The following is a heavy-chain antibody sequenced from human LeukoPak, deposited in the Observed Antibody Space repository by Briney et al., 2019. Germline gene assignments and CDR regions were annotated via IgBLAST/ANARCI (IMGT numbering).Heavy chain of an antibody. D-gene: IGHD3-3*01. CDR1: GFTFSSYS. Sequence: GGSLRLSCAASGFTFSSYSMNWVRQAPEKGLEWVSSISSSSSYIYYADSVKGRFTISRDNAKNSLYLQMNSLRAEDTAVYYCARARITIFGVAHAFDIWGQGTMVTVSS. CDR3: ARARITIFGVAHAFDI. J-gene: IGHJ3*02. CDR2: ISSSSSYI. V-gene: IGHV3-21*01.